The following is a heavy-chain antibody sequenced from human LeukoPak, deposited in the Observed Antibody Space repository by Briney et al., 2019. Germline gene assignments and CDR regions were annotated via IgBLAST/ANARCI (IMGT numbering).Heavy chain of an antibody. D-gene: IGHD6-13*01. CDR3: AKDPEVRRVSGIAAAGPPFDY. CDR1: GFTFSSYG. CDR2: IRYDGSNK. V-gene: IGHV3-30*02. J-gene: IGHJ4*02. Sequence: GGSLRLSCAASGFTFSSYGMHWVRQAPGKGLEWVAFIRYDGSNKYYADSVKGRFTISRDNSKNTLYLQMNSLRAEGTAVYYCAKDPEVRRVSGIAAAGPPFDYWGQGTLVTVSS.